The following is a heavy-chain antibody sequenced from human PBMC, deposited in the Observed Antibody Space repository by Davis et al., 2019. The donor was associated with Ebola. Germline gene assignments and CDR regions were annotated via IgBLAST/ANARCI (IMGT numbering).Heavy chain of an antibody. V-gene: IGHV3-48*04. CDR2: ISSSSGSTI. CDR3: ARDRSYDAFDI. Sequence: GESLKISCAASGFTFSSYSMNWVRQAPGKGLEWVSSISSSSGSTIYYADSVKGRFTISRDNAKNSLYLQMNSLRAEDTAVYYCARDRSYDAFDIWGQGTMVTVSS. J-gene: IGHJ3*02. CDR1: GFTFSSYS.